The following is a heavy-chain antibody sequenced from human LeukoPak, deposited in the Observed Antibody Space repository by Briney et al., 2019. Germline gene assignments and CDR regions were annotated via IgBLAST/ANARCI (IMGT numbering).Heavy chain of an antibody. D-gene: IGHD5-18*01. CDR1: GGTFSSYA. Sequence: GSSVKVSCKASGGTFSSYAISWVRQAPGQGLEWMGRIIPIFGTANYAQKFQGRVTITTDESTSAAYMELSSLRSEDTAVYYCARDRIQLWSNWFDPWGQGTLVTVSS. V-gene: IGHV1-69*05. CDR2: IIPIFGTA. J-gene: IGHJ5*02. CDR3: ARDRIQLWSNWFDP.